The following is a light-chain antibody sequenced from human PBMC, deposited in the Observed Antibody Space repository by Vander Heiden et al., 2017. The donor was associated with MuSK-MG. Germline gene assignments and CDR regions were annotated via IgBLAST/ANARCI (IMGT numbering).Light chain of an antibody. Sequence: DIQLTQSPSFLSGSVGDRVTITCRASQGISRYLAWYQQKPGKAPKLLIYAASTLESGVPSRFSGSGSGREFTLTISSLQPEDSATYYCQQLNSYPNTFGQGTKMQI. CDR2: AAS. CDR3: QQLNSYPNT. J-gene: IGKJ2*01. CDR1: QGISRY. V-gene: IGKV1-9*01.